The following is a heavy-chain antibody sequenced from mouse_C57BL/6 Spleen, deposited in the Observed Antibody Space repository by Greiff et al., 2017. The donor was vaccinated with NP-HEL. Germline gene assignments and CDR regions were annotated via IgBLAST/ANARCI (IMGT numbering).Heavy chain of an antibody. Sequence: EVKLQESGAELVRPGASVKLSCTASGFNIKDDYMHWVKQRPEQGLEWIGWIDPENGDTEYASKFQGKATITADTSSNTAYLQLSSLTSEDTAVYYCTTLVTTPYWGQGTTLTVSS. V-gene: IGHV14-4*01. D-gene: IGHD2-2*01. CDR2: IDPENGDT. CDR1: GFNIKDDY. CDR3: TTLVTTPY. J-gene: IGHJ2*01.